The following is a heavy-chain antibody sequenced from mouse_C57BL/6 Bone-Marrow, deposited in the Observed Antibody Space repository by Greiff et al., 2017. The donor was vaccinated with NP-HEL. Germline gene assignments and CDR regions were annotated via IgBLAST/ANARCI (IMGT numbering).Heavy chain of an antibody. D-gene: IGHD2-5*01. CDR2: IHPNSGST. J-gene: IGHJ3*01. Sequence: VQLQQPGAELVKPGASVKLSCKASGYTFTSYWMHWVKQRPGQGLEWIGMIHPNSGSTNYNEKFKSKATLTVDKSSSTAYMQLSSLTSEDSAVYYCASSYYSNCWFAYWGQGTLVTVSA. V-gene: IGHV1-64*01. CDR1: GYTFTSYW. CDR3: ASSYYSNCWFAY.